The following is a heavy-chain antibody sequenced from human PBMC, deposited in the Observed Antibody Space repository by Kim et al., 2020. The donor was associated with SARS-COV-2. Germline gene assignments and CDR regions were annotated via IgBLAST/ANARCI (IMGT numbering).Heavy chain of an antibody. Sequence: DSVQGRFSLSRDNSKNTVSLQMNSLRAEYTAVYYCARDRICGSSRWYFDLWGRGTLVTVSS. D-gene: IGHD5-12*01. J-gene: IGHJ2*01. CDR3: ARDRICGSSRWYFDL. V-gene: IGHV3-30*07.